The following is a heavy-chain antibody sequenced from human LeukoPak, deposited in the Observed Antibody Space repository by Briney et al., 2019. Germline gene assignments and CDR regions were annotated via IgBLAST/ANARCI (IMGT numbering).Heavy chain of an antibody. D-gene: IGHD3-22*01. CDR1: GFTFSTYG. J-gene: IGHJ3*02. Sequence: PGGSLRLSCAASGFTFSTYGMHWVRQAPGKGLGWVAVVRYDGSNKYYADFVKGRFTISRDNSKNTLYLQMNSLRAEDTAVYYCASRNYYDSSGYYDAFDIWGQGTMVTVSA. CDR3: ASRNYYDSSGYYDAFDI. V-gene: IGHV3-33*01. CDR2: VRYDGSNK.